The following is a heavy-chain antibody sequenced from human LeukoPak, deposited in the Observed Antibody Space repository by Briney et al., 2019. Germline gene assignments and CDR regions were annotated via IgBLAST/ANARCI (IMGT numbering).Heavy chain of an antibody. D-gene: IGHD3-10*01. Sequence: GGSLRLSCAASGFTFSSYSMNWVRQALGKGLEWFSSISSSSSYIYYADSVKDRSTISRDNAKNSLYLQMNSLRAEDTAVYYCARDRYYGSGSYYKEYYYYGMDVWGKGTTVTVSS. V-gene: IGHV3-21*01. CDR3: ARDRYYGSGSYYKEYYYYGMDV. J-gene: IGHJ6*04. CDR2: ISSSSSYI. CDR1: GFTFSSYS.